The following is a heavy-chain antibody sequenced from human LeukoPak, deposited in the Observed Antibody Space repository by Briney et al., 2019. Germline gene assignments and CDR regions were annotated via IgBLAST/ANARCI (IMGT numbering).Heavy chain of an antibody. Sequence: SETLSLTCAVYSGSFSGFYWTWIRQPPGKGLEWIGSLYYTGSTYYNPSLKSRVTVSEDTSKNQFSLKLSSVTAADTAVYFCARVTPARRFDYWGRGTLVTVSS. J-gene: IGHJ4*02. V-gene: IGHV4-34*01. CDR1: SGSFSGFY. CDR3: ARVTPARRFDY. CDR2: LYYTGST.